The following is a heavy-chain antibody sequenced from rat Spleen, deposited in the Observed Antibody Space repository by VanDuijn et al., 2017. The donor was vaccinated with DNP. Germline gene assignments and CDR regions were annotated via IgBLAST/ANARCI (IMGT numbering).Heavy chain of an antibody. CDR2: ISNTGDNT. J-gene: IGHJ2*01. CDR1: GFPFSNYY. V-gene: IGHV5-25*01. D-gene: IGHD3-8*01. CDR3: TSNPHIRTAAPFDY. Sequence: ASGFPFSNYYMAWVRQAPTKGLEWVASISNTGDNTYYSDSVKGRFSLSRDNAKSTLYLQVNSLRSEDTATYYCTSNPHIRTAAPFDYWGQGVMVTVSS.